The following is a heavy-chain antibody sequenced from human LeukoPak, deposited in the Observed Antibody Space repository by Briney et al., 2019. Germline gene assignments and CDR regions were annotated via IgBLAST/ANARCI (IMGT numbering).Heavy chain of an antibody. CDR1: GFTFSSYW. D-gene: IGHD3-22*01. V-gene: IGHV3-7*01. J-gene: IGHJ4*02. CDR3: AREGYYDSSGTNDY. CDR2: IKQDGSEK. Sequence: PGGSLRPSCAASGFTFSSYWMSWVRQAPGKGLEWVANIKQDGSEKYYVDSVKGRFTISRDNAKNSLYLQMNSLRAEDTAVYYCAREGYYDSSGTNDYWGQGTLVTVSS.